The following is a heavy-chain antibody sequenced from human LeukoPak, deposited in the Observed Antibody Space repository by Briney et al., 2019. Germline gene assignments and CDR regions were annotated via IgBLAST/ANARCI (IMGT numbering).Heavy chain of an antibody. CDR2: INPNSGDT. J-gene: IGHJ4*02. Sequence: ASVKVSCKASGYTFTSYGISWVRQAPGQGLEWMGWINPNSGDTNYAQNFQGRVTMTRDTSINTAYMDLSSLRSDDTAVYYCARIKWAAANDWGQGTLVTVSS. CDR3: ARIKWAAAND. D-gene: IGHD6-13*01. CDR1: GYTFTSYG. V-gene: IGHV1-2*02.